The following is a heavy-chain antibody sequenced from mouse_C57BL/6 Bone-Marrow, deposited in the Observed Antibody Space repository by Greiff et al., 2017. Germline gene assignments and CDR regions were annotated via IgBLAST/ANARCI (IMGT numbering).Heavy chain of an antibody. J-gene: IGHJ4*01. Sequence: QVQLQQPGAELVMPGASVKLSCKASGYAFTSYWMHWVKQRPGQGLEWIGEIDTADSYPKYNQKFKGKSKLTVAKSYSTAYMQLSSLTSEDSAVYYCAREVSSGYYAMDYWGQGTSVTVSA. V-gene: IGHV1-69*01. CDR2: IDTADSYP. D-gene: IGHD3-2*02. CDR1: GYAFTSYW. CDR3: AREVSSGYYAMDY.